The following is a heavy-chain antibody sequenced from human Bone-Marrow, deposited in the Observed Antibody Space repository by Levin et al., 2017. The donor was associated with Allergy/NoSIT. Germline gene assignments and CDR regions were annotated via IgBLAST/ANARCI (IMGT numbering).Heavy chain of an antibody. Sequence: GESLKISCKVSGYTLTELSLHWVRQTPGKGLDWMGGFHPEDGEIIHAQKFHGRVTVSEDESTDTAYMELGSLRPDDTAVYYCATRRIGHYDDTAWGSRGFDHWGQGTLVTVSS. D-gene: IGHD3-16*01. CDR2: FHPEDGEI. CDR1: GYTLTELS. V-gene: IGHV1-24*01. CDR3: ATRRIGHYDDTAWGSRGFDH. J-gene: IGHJ4*02.